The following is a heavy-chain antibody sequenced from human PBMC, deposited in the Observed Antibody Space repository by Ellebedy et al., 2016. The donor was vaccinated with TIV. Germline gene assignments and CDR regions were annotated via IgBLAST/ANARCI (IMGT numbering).Heavy chain of an antibody. CDR2: IKQDGSEQ. V-gene: IGHV3-7*01. CDR3: ARSNSGAFDI. J-gene: IGHJ3*02. D-gene: IGHD3-10*01. CDR1: GFTFSSYE. Sequence: GESLKISCAASGFTFSSYEMNWVRQAPGKGLEWVANIKQDGSEQNYVDSVKGRFTISRDNAKNSLYLQMNSLRAEDTAVYYCARSNSGAFDIWGQGTMVTVSS.